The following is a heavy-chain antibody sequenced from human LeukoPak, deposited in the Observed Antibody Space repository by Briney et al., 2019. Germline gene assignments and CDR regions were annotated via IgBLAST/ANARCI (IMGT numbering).Heavy chain of an antibody. D-gene: IGHD3-22*01. V-gene: IGHV1-69*06. J-gene: IGHJ4*02. CDR2: IIPIFGTA. CDR3: ARENPSDYYDSSGPFDY. Sequence: SVKVSCKASGYTFTSYDINWVRQATGQGLEWMGGIIPIFGTANYAQKFQGRVTITADKSTSTAYMELSSLRSEDTAVYYCARENPSDYYDSSGPFDYWGQGTLVTVSS. CDR1: GYTFTSYD.